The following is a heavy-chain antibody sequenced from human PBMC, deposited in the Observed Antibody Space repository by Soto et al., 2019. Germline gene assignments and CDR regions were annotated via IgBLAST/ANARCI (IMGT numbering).Heavy chain of an antibody. D-gene: IGHD1-20*01. CDR2: ISLSSANI. V-gene: IGHV3-48*02. Sequence: GGSLRLSCASSGCRLYNYAMDWVRQAPGQGLEWVSYISLSSANIHYADSVRGRFTVSRDNAKNSLYLQMNSLRDEDTAVYYCAREGNWNRELDVWGQGTTVTVSS. CDR1: GCRLYNYA. CDR3: AREGNWNRELDV. J-gene: IGHJ6*02.